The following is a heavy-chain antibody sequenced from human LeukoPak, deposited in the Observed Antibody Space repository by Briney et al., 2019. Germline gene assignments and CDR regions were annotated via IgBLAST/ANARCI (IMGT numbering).Heavy chain of an antibody. CDR2: IKQDGSEK. Sequence: GGSLRLSCAAPGFTFSSYWMSWVRQAPGKGLEWVANIKQDGSEKYYVDSVKGRFTISRDNAKNSLYLQMNSLRAEDTAVYYCARDYNAAPSPYYYYYMDVWGKGTTVTVSS. CDR3: ARDYNAAPSPYYYYYMDV. D-gene: IGHD3-10*01. CDR1: GFTFSSYW. V-gene: IGHV3-7*01. J-gene: IGHJ6*03.